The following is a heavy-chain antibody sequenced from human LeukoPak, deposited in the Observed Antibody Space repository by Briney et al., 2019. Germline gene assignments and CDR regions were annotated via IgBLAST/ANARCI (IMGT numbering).Heavy chain of an antibody. CDR3: ATEIVGYGDVHYFDY. D-gene: IGHD4-17*01. CDR2: FNPEDVET. J-gene: IGHJ4*02. Sequence: GASVRVSCKVSGYTLTEISMHWVRQAPGKGLEWMGGFNPEDVETIYARSFQGRLTVTDDTSTDTAYMELSSLRAEDTAMYYCATEIVGYGDVHYFDYWGQGTLVTVSS. V-gene: IGHV1-24*01. CDR1: GYTLTEIS.